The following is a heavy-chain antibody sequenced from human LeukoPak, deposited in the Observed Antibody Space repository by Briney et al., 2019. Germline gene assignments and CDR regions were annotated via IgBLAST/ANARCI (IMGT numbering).Heavy chain of an antibody. J-gene: IGHJ5*02. D-gene: IGHD6-19*01. CDR2: INPNSGGT. V-gene: IGHV1-2*02. Sequence: GASVKVSCKASGYTFTCYYMHWVRQAPGQGLEWMGWINPNSGGTNYAQKFQGRVTMTRDTSISTAYMELSRLRSDDTAVYYCARSIAVAGILYNWFDPWGQGTLVTVSS. CDR3: ARSIAVAGILYNWFDP. CDR1: GYTFTCYY.